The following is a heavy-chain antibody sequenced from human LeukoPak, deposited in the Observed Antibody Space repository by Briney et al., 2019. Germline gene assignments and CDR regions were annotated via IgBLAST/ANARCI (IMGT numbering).Heavy chain of an antibody. CDR3: ARQQCNGGSCYSRAIWFDP. V-gene: IGHV4-39*01. CDR2: IYYTGTT. CDR1: GGSISSASYY. D-gene: IGHD2-15*01. J-gene: IGHJ5*02. Sequence: SETLSLTCNVSGGSISSASYYWGWLRRPPGKGLEWIGSIYYTGTTYQSPSLKSRVTISVHTSKNQFSLKLSSVTAADTAVYYCARQQCNGGSCYSRAIWFDPWGQGTLVTVSS.